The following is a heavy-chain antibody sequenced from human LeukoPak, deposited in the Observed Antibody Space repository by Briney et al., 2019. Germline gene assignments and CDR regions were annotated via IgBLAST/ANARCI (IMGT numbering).Heavy chain of an antibody. CDR2: ISSSSSTI. J-gene: IGHJ6*02. D-gene: IGHD2-15*01. V-gene: IGHV3-48*02. CDR3: VRLTGYCSGGSCAMDV. CDR1: GFTFSSYA. Sequence: GGSLRLSCIASGFTFSSYAMNWVRQVPGKGLEWVSHISSSSSTIYNADSVKGRFAISRDNAENSLYLQMSSLRDEDTAVYYCVRLTGYCSGGSCAMDVWGQGTTVTVSS.